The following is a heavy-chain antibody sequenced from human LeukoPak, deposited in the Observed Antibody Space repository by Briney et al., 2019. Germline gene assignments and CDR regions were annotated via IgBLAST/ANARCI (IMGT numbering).Heavy chain of an antibody. CDR2: ISWDGGST. CDR1: GFTFDDYT. J-gene: IGHJ3*02. Sequence: PGGSLRLSCAASGFTFDDYTMHWVRQAPGKGLEGVALISWDGGSTYYADSVKGRFTISRDNSKNSLYLQMNSLRTEDTALYYCARSRRYDAFDIWGQGTMVTVSS. V-gene: IGHV3-43*01. CDR3: ARSRRYDAFDI.